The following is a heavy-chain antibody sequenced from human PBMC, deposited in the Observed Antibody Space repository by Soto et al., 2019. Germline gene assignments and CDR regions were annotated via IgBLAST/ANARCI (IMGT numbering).Heavy chain of an antibody. CDR2: IYSSGST. V-gene: IGHV4-39*01. J-gene: IGHJ5*02. CDR1: GGSVSSSSDY. D-gene: IGHD2-2*01. CDR3: ARHRNRYSSSTSCQLLDNWFDP. Sequence: ETLSLTCTVSGGSVSSSSDYWGWIGQPPGKGLEWIGRIYSSGSTYYNPSLKSRVTISGDTSTNQFSLKLSSVTAADTDVYYCARHRNRYSSSTSCQLLDNWFDPWGQGTLVTVYS.